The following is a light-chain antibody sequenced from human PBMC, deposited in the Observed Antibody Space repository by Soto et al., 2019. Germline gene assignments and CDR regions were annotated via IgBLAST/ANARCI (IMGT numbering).Light chain of an antibody. CDR2: DTS. CDR1: QGIGDT. V-gene: IGKV3-15*01. CDR3: QHFGSSLT. Sequence: EVVMRQSPATLSVSPGEGATLSFRASQGIGDTLAWYQHKPGQTPRLLIYDTSTRATGVPTRFSGSGSGTDFTLTINRLEPEDFAVYYCQHFGSSLTFGGGTKVDIK. J-gene: IGKJ4*01.